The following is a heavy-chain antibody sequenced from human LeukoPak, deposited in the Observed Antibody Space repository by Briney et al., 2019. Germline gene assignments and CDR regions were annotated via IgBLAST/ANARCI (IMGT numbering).Heavy chain of an antibody. J-gene: IGHJ5*02. V-gene: IGHV4-59*08. CDR2: IYYSGST. Sequence: PSETLSLSCTVSGGSISNYYLSWIRQPPGKGLEWIGYIYYSGSTNYNPSLKSRVTMSVDTSKNQFSLKLSSVTAADTAVYYCAKLIQEVWLDPWGQAAMLTVSS. CDR3: AKLIQEVWLDP. CDR1: GGSISNYY. D-gene: IGHD6-6*01.